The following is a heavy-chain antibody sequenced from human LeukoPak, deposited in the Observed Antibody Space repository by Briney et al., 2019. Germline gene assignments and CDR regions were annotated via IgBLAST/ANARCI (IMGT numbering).Heavy chain of an antibody. D-gene: IGHD2-15*01. CDR2: ISWNSGSI. V-gene: IGHV3-9*01. Sequence: GGSLRLSCAASVVTVSSTYMRWVREAPGKGLEWVSGISWNSGSIGYADSVKGRFTISRDNAKNSLYLQMNSLRAEDTAVYYCARDSTEDPFDYWGQGTLVTVSS. CDR1: VVTVSSTY. CDR3: ARDSTEDPFDY. J-gene: IGHJ4*02.